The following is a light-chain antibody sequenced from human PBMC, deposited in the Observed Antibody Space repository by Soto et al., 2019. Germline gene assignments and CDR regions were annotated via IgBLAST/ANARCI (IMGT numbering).Light chain of an antibody. CDR3: QQRYSIPRT. Sequence: DIQLTQSPSSQSASVGDTVTITCRASQSVSNHLNWYQQKPGEAPKLLLYAASTLRSGVPSRFNGTGSGTYFILTISSRQAEEVRTYFCQQRYSIPRTFGQGNKL. CDR1: QSVSNH. J-gene: IGKJ2*01. CDR2: AAS. V-gene: IGKV1-39*01.